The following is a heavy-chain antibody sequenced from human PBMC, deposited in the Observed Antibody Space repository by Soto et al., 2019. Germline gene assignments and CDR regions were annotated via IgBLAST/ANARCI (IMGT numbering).Heavy chain of an antibody. D-gene: IGHD3-22*01. Sequence: SAEVSCKASGGRLSNYGIWWVRQAPGQGLEWMGAIIPVFGTPNYAQKFQDRVTITADESTTTVYMEVRSLTSEDTAVYYCARGDATKIVVTTYYGMDVWGQGTTVTVSS. CDR3: ARGDATKIVVTTYYGMDV. CDR2: IIPVFGTP. V-gene: IGHV1-69*13. J-gene: IGHJ6*02. CDR1: GGRLSNYG.